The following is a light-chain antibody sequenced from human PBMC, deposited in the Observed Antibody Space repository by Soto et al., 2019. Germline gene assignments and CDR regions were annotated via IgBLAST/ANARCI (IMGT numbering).Light chain of an antibody. J-gene: IGLJ2*01. CDR1: NSNIGTND. Sequence: QSVLTQVPSVSAAPGQKVTITCSGSNSNIGTNDVSWYQQLPGTAPKLLIYDNSKRPAGISDRFSGSKSGTSVTLGITGPMSEDKDAYCFGTRDSSLRGRDFDGGTLLTLL. CDR2: DNS. CDR3: GTRDSSLRGRD. V-gene: IGLV1-51*01.